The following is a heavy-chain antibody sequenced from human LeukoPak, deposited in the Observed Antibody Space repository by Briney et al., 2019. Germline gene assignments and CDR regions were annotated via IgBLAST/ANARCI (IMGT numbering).Heavy chain of an antibody. Sequence: ASVKVSCKASGYTFTSYYMHWVRQAPGQGLEWMGIINPSGGSTSYAQKFQGRVTMTRDTSISTAYMELSRLRSDDTAVYYCARDPRLTGVPRFDYWGQGTLVTVSS. CDR1: GYTFTSYY. CDR2: INPSGGST. CDR3: ARDPRLTGVPRFDY. D-gene: IGHD7-27*01. V-gene: IGHV1-46*01. J-gene: IGHJ4*02.